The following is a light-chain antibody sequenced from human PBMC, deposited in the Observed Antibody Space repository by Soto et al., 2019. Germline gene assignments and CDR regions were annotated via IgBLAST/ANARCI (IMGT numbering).Light chain of an antibody. V-gene: IGKV1-39*01. Sequence: DIQLTQSPSSLSASVGDRVTITCKTSQSINTHLYWYQQKPAKPPKLLIHAISSLQSGVPSRFSGRGSGTDFSLTISSLQPEDSATYYCQQSYSFPRTFGQGTKVDIK. CDR3: QQSYSFPRT. J-gene: IGKJ1*01. CDR2: AIS. CDR1: QSINTH.